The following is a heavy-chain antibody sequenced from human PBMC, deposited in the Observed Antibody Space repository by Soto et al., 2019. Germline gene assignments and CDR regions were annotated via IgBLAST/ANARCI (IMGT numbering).Heavy chain of an antibody. CDR2: ISGSGAST. CDR1: GLTFSSYA. V-gene: IGHV3-23*01. CDR3: AKSQMATTTLFGY. Sequence: GGSLRLSCAASGLTFSSYAMSWVRQAPGKGLEWVSVISGSGASTYIADSVKGRFTISRDNSRNALYMQRNSLRAEYTAVYYCAKSQMATTTLFGYWGQGTRVTVS. J-gene: IGHJ4*02. D-gene: IGHD5-12*01.